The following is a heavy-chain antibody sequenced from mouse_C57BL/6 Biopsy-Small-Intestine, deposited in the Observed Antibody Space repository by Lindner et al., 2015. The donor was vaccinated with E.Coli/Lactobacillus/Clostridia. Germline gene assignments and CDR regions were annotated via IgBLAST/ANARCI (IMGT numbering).Heavy chain of an antibody. Sequence: VQLQESGAGLVKPGASVKLSCTTSGFNINDYYMHWVKQRTEEGLEWIGGIDPENGEAKYAPKFQGKATITADTSSNTAYLQLSSLTSEDTAVYFCARSRFSNYVFGYWGQGTLVTVSA. J-gene: IGHJ3*01. CDR2: IDPENGEA. CDR3: ARSRFSNYVFGY. V-gene: IGHV14-2*01. D-gene: IGHD2-5*01. CDR1: GFNINDYY.